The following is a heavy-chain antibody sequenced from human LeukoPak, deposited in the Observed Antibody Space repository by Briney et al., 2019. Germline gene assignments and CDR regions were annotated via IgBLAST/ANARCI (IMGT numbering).Heavy chain of an antibody. J-gene: IGHJ4*02. CDR1: GGSISSHY. D-gene: IGHD1-26*01. CDR3: AGVGRSGSYRNYFDY. V-gene: IGHV4-59*11. Sequence: SETLSLTCTVSGGSISSHYWSWIRQPPGKGLEWIGYIYYSGSTNYNPSLKSRVTISVDTSKNQFSLKLSSVTAADTAVYYCAGVGRSGSYRNYFDYWGQGTLVTVSS. CDR2: IYYSGST.